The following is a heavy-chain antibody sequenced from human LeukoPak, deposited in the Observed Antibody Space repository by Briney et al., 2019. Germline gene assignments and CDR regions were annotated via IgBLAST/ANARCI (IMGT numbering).Heavy chain of an antibody. CDR3: ARRAGEYSHPYDY. Sequence: PGGSLRLSCTVSGFTVSTNSWSWVRQAPGKGLEWVSFICSGGNTHYSDSVKGRFTISRDNSKNTLYLQMNSLRAEDTAIYYCARRAGEYSHPYDYWGQGTLVTVSS. V-gene: IGHV3-53*01. CDR1: GFTVSTNS. D-gene: IGHD2-15*01. J-gene: IGHJ4*02. CDR2: ICSGGNT.